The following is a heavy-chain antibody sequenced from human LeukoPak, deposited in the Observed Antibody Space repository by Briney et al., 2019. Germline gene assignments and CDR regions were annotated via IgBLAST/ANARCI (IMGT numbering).Heavy chain of an antibody. V-gene: IGHV4-34*01. D-gene: IGHD2-2*01. CDR1: GGSFSGYY. CDR3: ARGLRPSCSSTSCYWRDYYYYMDV. CDR2: INHSGST. Sequence: PSETLSLTCAVYGGSFSGYYWSWIRQPPGKGLEWIGEINHSGSTNYNPSLKSRVTISVDTSKNQFSLKLSSVTAADTAVYYCARGLRPSCSSTSCYWRDYYYYMDVWGKGTTVTVSS. J-gene: IGHJ6*03.